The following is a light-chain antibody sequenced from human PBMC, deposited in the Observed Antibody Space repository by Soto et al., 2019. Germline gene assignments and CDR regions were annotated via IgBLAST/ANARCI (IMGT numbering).Light chain of an antibody. Sequence: LVTQGRGGQTLSLGKIATHSFRGSQSVSSSYLALYQQQPGQAPSLLIYGASTRATGIPDTFSGSGSGTDFTLTIRRLEPEDFAVYYCQQYGSSLYLARATFGGATKVDIK. J-gene: IGKJ4*01. CDR2: GAS. CDR3: QQYGSSLYLARAT. V-gene: IGKV3-20*01. CDR1: QSVSSSY.